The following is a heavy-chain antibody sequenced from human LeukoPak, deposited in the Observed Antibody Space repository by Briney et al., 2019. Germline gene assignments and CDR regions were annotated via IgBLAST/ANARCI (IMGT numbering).Heavy chain of an antibody. V-gene: IGHV3-7*01. CDR2: IKQDGSEK. CDR1: GFTFSSYW. Sequence: GGSLRLSCAASGFTFSSYWMSWVRQAPGKGLEWVANIKQDGSEKYYVDSVKGRFTISRDNAKNSLYLQMNSLRAEDTAVYYCARLYPRVVADPLDYWGQGTLVTVSS. CDR3: ARLYPRVVADPLDY. D-gene: IGHD2-15*01. J-gene: IGHJ4*02.